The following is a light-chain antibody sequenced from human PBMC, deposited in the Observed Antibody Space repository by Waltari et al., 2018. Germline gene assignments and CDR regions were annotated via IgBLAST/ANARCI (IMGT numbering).Light chain of an antibody. CDR1: NSNIKLNY. V-gene: IGLV1-47*01. Sequence: QSILTQPPSTSGTPGQRVTISCSGSNSNIKLNYVSWYQHLPETTPKRLIYRNSWRPSGVSDRFSASKSGTSASLAISGLRSEDEGDYYCAAWDDSLSGPIFGGGTRLTVL. CDR2: RNS. CDR3: AAWDDSLSGPI. J-gene: IGLJ2*01.